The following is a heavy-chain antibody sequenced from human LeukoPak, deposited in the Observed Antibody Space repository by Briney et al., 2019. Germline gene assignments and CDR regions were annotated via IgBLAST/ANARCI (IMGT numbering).Heavy chain of an antibody. V-gene: IGHV1-69*06. CDR1: AATLSCYA. J-gene: IGHJ5*02. D-gene: IGHD6-19*01. CDR3: GRGYSSGFNWLDP. CDR2: IIPIFGTA. Sequence: SVKVSCKAAAATLSCYAISWVRHAPGQGLEWMGRIIPIFGTANYAQKFQGRVTITADKSTSTAYMELRRLTFYANDLYDCGRGYSSGFNWLDPWGQGTLVTVSS.